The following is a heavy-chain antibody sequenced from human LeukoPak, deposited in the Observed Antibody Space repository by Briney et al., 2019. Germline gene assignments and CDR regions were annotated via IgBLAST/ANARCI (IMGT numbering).Heavy chain of an antibody. CDR3: ARSAFNEYYSDY. CDR2: ISGHNGKT. CDR1: GYIFTSHG. V-gene: IGHV1-18*01. Sequence: GASVKVSCKTSGYIFTSHGINWVRQAPGQGLEWMGWISGHNGKTDYGQKLQDRFTMTTDTSTSTVYMELRSLGSDDTAVYFCARSAFNEYYSDYWGQGTLVTVSA. J-gene: IGHJ4*02.